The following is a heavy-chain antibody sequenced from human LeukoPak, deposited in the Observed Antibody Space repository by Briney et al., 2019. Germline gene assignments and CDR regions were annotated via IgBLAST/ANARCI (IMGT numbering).Heavy chain of an antibody. CDR1: GYTFTSYY. D-gene: IGHD2-2*02. CDR3: ARAFVCSSTSCYTGDAFDI. J-gene: IGHJ3*02. CDR2: INPSGGST. V-gene: IGHV1-46*03. Sequence: ASVKVPCKASGYTFTSYYMHWVRQAPGQGLEWMGIINPSGGSTSYAQKFQGRVTMTRDTSTSTVYMELSSLRSEDTAVYYCARAFVCSSTSCYTGDAFDIWGQGTMVTVSS.